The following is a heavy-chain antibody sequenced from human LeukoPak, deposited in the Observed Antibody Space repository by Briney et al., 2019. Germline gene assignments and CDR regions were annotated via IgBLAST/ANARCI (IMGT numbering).Heavy chain of an antibody. J-gene: IGHJ4*02. D-gene: IGHD2-2*01. Sequence: PSQTLSLTFAIPGDRVSSNSAAWNWIRQSPSRGLEWLGRTYYRSKWYNDYAVSVKSRITINPDTSKNQFSLQLNSVTPVDTAVYYCARGDIVVVPAAMGDYFDYWGQGTLVTVSS. CDR1: GDRVSSNSAA. V-gene: IGHV6-1*01. CDR3: ARGDIVVVPAAMGDYFDY. CDR2: TYYRSKWYN.